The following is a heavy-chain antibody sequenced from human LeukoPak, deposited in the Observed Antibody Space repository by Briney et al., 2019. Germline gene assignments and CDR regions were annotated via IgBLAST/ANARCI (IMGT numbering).Heavy chain of an antibody. J-gene: IGHJ5*02. Sequence: ASVKVSCKASGYTFTNYAMHWVRQAPGQRLEWMGWINTGHGNTKYSQEFQGRVTITRDTSASTAYMELSSLRSEDTAVYYCARLTGTTSGDWFDPWGQGTLVTVSS. CDR2: INTGHGNT. CDR3: ARLTGTTSGDWFDP. CDR1: GYTFTNYA. D-gene: IGHD1-7*01. V-gene: IGHV1-3*03.